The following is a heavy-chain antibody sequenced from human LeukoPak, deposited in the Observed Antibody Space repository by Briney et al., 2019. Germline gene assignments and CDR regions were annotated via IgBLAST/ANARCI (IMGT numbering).Heavy chain of an antibody. V-gene: IGHV4-59*01. Sequence: SETLSLTCAVSGGSINSYYWSWIRQPPGKGLEWIGYIYYSGTTNYNPSLKSRVTISVDTSKNQFSLKLSSVTAADTAVYYCARQSISGSSLSYFDYWGQGTLVNVSS. CDR1: GGSINSYY. J-gene: IGHJ4*02. CDR3: ARQSISGSSLSYFDY. D-gene: IGHD3-22*01. CDR2: IYYSGTT.